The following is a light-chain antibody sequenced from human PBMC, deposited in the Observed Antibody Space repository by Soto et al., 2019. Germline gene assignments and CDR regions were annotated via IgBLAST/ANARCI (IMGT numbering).Light chain of an antibody. CDR1: SSNIGNNY. J-gene: IGLJ2*01. CDR3: GTWDSRLSAVV. CDR2: DNT. Sequence: QSVLTQPPSVSAAPGRKVTISCSGSSSNIGNNYVSWYQQLPVTAPKLLIYDNTQRPSGIPGLFSGSKSVTSATLGITGLQTWDEADYYCGTWDSRLSAVVFGGGTKLTVL. V-gene: IGLV1-51*01.